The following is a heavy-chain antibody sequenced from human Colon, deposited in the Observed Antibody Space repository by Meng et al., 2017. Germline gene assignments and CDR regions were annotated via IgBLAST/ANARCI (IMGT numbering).Heavy chain of an antibody. CDR2: TNNRYKWYN. CDR1: WDSVPSNTSA. D-gene: IGHD5-18*01. V-gene: IGHV6-1*01. J-gene: IGHJ4*02. CDR3: ARDHGYSYGLPIDY. Sequence: QVRLQQSGPGLVKPSQTLSLTCVISWDSVPSNTSAWNWIRQSPSRGLEWLGRTNNRYKWYNEYAVSVKSRMTFNADTSKNKVSLQVNSVTPEDTAVYYCARDHGYSYGLPIDYWGQGILVTVSS.